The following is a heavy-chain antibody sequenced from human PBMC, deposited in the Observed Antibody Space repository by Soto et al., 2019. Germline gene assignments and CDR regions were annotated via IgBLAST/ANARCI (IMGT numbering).Heavy chain of an antibody. CDR3: ARDRLSGKSGYGLN. V-gene: IGHV3-11*06. CDR2: ISSTSSHT. CDR1: GFTFSEYY. D-gene: IGHD5-12*01. J-gene: IGHJ4*02. Sequence: QVQLVESGGGLVKPGGSLRLSCAASGFTFSEYYMSWSRQAPGKGLEWVPYISSTSSHTNYADSVKGRFTISRDNAKNSLYRQMDSLRAEDTAVYYCARDRLSGKSGYGLNWGQGTLVTVSS.